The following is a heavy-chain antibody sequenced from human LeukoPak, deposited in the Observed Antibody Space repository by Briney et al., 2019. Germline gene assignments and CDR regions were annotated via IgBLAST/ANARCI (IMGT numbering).Heavy chain of an antibody. V-gene: IGHV1-69*05. CDR2: IIPIFGTA. CDR1: GGTFSSYA. CDR3: WGRTGTDYYYYYMDV. Sequence: GASVKVSCKASGGTFSSYAISWVRQAPGQGLEWMGGIIPIFGTANYAQKFPGRVTITTDESTSTAYMELSSLRSEDTAVYYCWGRTGTDYYYYYMDVWGKGTTVTVSS. D-gene: IGHD1/OR15-1a*01. J-gene: IGHJ6*03.